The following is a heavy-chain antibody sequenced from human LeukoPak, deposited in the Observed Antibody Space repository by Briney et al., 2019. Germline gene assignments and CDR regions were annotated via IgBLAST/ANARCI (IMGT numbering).Heavy chain of an antibody. D-gene: IGHD3-9*01. CDR1: GYSISSGYY. J-gene: IGHJ4*02. Sequence: SETLSLTCAVSGYSISSGYYWGWIRQPPGKGLEWIGSIYHSGSTCYNPSLKSRVTISVDTSKNQFSLKLSSVTAADTAVYYCARALSYDILTGYSLYYFDYWGQGTLVTVSS. CDR2: IYHSGST. V-gene: IGHV4-38-2*01. CDR3: ARALSYDILTGYSLYYFDY.